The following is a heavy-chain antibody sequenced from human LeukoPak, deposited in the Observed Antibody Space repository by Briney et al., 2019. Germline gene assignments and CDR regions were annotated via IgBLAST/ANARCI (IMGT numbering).Heavy chain of an antibody. V-gene: IGHV3-48*01. CDR3: ARVHRSIAVAGTPRSLDY. J-gene: IGHJ4*02. Sequence: PGGSLRLSCAASGFTSSSYSMNWVRQAPGKGLEWVSYISSSSSTIYYADSVKGRFTISRDNAKNSLYLQMYSLRAEDTAVYYCARVHRSIAVAGTPRSLDYWGQGTLVTVSS. CDR1: GFTSSSYS. CDR2: ISSSSSTI. D-gene: IGHD6-19*01.